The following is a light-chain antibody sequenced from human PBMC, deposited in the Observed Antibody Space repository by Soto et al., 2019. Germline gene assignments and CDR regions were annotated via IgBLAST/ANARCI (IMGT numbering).Light chain of an antibody. Sequence: EIVLTQSPGTLSLSPGERATLSCRASQSVGSSLSWYQQKPGQAPRLLFYSTSTRAAGIPDRFTGRGSGTHFTLAISRLEPEDFAVYYCHQFGDSPQTFGQGTKVDIK. CDR2: STS. CDR3: HQFGDSPQT. J-gene: IGKJ1*01. V-gene: IGKV3-20*01. CDR1: QSVGSS.